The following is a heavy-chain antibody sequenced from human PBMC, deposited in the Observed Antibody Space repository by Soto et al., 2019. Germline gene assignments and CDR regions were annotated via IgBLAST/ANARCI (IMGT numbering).Heavy chain of an antibody. Sequence: SGGSLRLSCAASGFTFSSYSMNWVRQAPGKGLEWVSSISSSSSYIYYADSVKGRFTISRDNAKNSLYLQMNSLRAEDTAVYYCARDEVWSGYPYYYYYYGMDVWGQGTTVTVSS. CDR2: ISSSSSYI. J-gene: IGHJ6*02. D-gene: IGHD3-3*01. V-gene: IGHV3-21*01. CDR3: ARDEVWSGYPYYYYYYGMDV. CDR1: GFTFSSYS.